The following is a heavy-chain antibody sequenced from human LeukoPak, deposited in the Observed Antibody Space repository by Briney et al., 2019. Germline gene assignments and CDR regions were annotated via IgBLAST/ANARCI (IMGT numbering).Heavy chain of an antibody. CDR2: IYPSGNI. CDR3: ARTFVSGDGYKVGYFDY. CDR1: GFSVSNNY. D-gene: IGHD5-24*01. Sequence: GGSLRLSCAASGFSVSNNYMSWVRQAPGKGLEWVSLIYPSGNIYYADSVKGRFTISRDNSKNTLFLQMNSLRAEDTAIYYCARTFVSGDGYKVGYFDYWGQGTLVTVSS. J-gene: IGHJ4*02. V-gene: IGHV3-53*01.